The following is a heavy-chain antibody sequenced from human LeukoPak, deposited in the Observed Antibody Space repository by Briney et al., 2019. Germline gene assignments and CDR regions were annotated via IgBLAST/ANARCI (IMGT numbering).Heavy chain of an antibody. J-gene: IGHJ4*02. D-gene: IGHD6-13*01. CDR2: IYHGGNT. CDR1: GDSISSKNW. CDR3: ARDSVYSRSWSSDY. Sequence: SETLSLTCAVSGDSISSKNWWNWVRQPPGKGLEWIGEIYHGGNTNYNPSLKSRVTISVDKSKNQFSLILSSVTAADTAVYYCARDSVYSRSWSSDYCGQGILVTVSS. V-gene: IGHV4-4*02.